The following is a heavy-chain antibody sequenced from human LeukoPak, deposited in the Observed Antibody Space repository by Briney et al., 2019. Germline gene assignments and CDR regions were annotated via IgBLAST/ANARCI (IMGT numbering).Heavy chain of an antibody. CDR2: IKQDGSEK. CDR1: GFTFSSFW. CDR3: ARDALVATDYYYGMDV. V-gene: IGHV3-7*03. D-gene: IGHD5-12*01. Sequence: GGSLRLSCAASGFTFSSFWMSWVRQAPGKGLEWVANIKQDGSEKHYVDSVKGRFTISRDNSKNTLYLQMNSLRAEDTAVYYCARDALVATDYYYGMDVWGQGTTVTVSS. J-gene: IGHJ6*02.